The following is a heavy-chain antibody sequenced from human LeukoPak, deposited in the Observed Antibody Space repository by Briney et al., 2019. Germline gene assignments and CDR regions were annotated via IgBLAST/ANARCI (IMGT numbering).Heavy chain of an antibody. J-gene: IGHJ4*02. V-gene: IGHV4-59*12. Sequence: SETLSLTCTVSGGSISSYYWSWIRQPPGKGLEWIGYIYYSGSTNYNPSLKSRVTMSVDTSKNQFSLKLSSVTASDTAVYYCARDYDFWSGYYYFDYWGQGTLVTVSS. D-gene: IGHD3-3*01. CDR1: GGSISSYY. CDR3: ARDYDFWSGYYYFDY. CDR2: IYYSGST.